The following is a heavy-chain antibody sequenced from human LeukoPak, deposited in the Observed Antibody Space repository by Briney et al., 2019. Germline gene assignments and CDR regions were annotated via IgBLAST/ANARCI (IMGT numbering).Heavy chain of an antibody. CDR3: ARGPVASDSSGYYPPDY. CDR1: GYTFTSYY. J-gene: IGHJ4*02. Sequence: RASVKVSCKASGYTFTSYYMHWVRQAPGQGLEWMGWINPNSGGTNYAQKFQGRVIMTRDTSISTAYMELSRLRSDDTAVYYCARGPVASDSSGYYPPDYWGQGTLVTVSS. D-gene: IGHD3-22*01. CDR2: INPNSGGT. V-gene: IGHV1-2*02.